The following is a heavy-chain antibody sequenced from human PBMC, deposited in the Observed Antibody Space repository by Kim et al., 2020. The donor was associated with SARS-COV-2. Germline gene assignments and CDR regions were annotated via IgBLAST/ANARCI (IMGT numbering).Heavy chain of an antibody. CDR1: GFTFTTYW. CDR2: IKPDGSDK. Sequence: GGSLRLSCAASGFTFTTYWMSWVRQAPGKGLEWVANIKPDGSDKYYVDSVKGRFTISRDNAKNSLYLQMNNLRAEDTAVYYCVSGGGYYDYWGQGTLVT. D-gene: IGHD3-10*01. J-gene: IGHJ4*02. V-gene: IGHV3-7*01. CDR3: VSGGGYYDY.